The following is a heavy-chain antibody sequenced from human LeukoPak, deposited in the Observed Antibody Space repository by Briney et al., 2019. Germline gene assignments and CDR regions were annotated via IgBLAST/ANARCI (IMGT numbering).Heavy chain of an antibody. D-gene: IGHD4/OR15-4a*01. CDR1: GFAFTHAW. CDR2: IKQDGNEK. J-gene: IGHJ4*02. CDR3: ARDTLGEGEDANYAVYYFDY. V-gene: IGHV3-7*01. Sequence: GGSLRLSCTASGFAFTHAWMSWVRQAPGKGLEWMANIKQDGNEKYYADSVKGRFTISRDNGKNSLDLQMNSLRADDTAFYYCARDTLGEGEDANYAVYYFDYWGQGTVVTVSS.